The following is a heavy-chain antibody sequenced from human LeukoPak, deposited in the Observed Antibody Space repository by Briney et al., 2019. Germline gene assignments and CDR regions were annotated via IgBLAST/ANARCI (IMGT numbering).Heavy chain of an antibody. Sequence: GASVKVSCKASGYTFTSYGISWVQQAPGQGLEWTGWISAYNGNTNYAQKLQGRVTMTTDTSTSTAYMELRSLRSDDTAVYYCARNRIRYQLSKALDPWGQGTLVTVSS. CDR3: ARNRIRYQLSKALDP. J-gene: IGHJ5*02. CDR2: ISAYNGNT. D-gene: IGHD2-2*01. CDR1: GYTFTSYG. V-gene: IGHV1-18*01.